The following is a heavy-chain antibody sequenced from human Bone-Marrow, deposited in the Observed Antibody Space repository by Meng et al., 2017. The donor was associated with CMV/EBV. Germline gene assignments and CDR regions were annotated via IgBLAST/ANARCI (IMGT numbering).Heavy chain of an antibody. J-gene: IGHJ5*02. Sequence: SCKASGYTFTSYYMHWVRQAPGQGLEWMANINPDGSTKNYVDSVKGRFTISRDNARSSLYLQMNSLRVEDTAIYYCTKDVAYNRFDPWGQGTLVTVSS. CDR1: GYTFTSYY. D-gene: IGHD2-21*01. V-gene: IGHV3-7*01. CDR2: INPDGSTK. CDR3: TKDVAYNRFDP.